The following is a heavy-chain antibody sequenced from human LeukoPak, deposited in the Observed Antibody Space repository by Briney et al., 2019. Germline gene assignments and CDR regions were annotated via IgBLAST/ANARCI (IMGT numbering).Heavy chain of an antibody. J-gene: IGHJ6*03. CDR3: ATGGNLRYYYYYMDV. Sequence: ASVKLSCKAFGYTFTGYWMHWVRQAPGKGLEWMGGFDPEDGETIYAQKFQGRVTMTEDTSTDTAYMELSSLRSEDTAVYYCATGGNLRYYYYYMDVWGKGTTVTVSS. CDR1: GYTFTGYW. CDR2: FDPEDGET. D-gene: IGHD4-23*01. V-gene: IGHV1-24*01.